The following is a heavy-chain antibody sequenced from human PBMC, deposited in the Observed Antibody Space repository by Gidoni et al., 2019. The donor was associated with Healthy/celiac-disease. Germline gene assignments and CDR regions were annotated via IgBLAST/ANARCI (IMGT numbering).Heavy chain of an antibody. CDR3: ARGSSGQDAFDI. D-gene: IGHD3-22*01. V-gene: IGHV4-31*01. Sequence: GFDSHSPSTYYNPSLKSLVTISVDTSKNQFSLKLSSVTAADTAVYYCARGSSGQDAFDIWGQGTMVTVSS. CDR2: DSHSPST. J-gene: IGHJ3*02.